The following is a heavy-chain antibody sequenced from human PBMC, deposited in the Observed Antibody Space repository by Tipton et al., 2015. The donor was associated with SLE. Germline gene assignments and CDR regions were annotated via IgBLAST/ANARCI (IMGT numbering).Heavy chain of an antibody. CDR3: ARAYSSSWYKVPDY. V-gene: IGHV4-59*11. D-gene: IGHD6-13*01. J-gene: IGHJ4*02. Sequence: LRLSCAVSGGSISSHYWSWIRQPPGKGLEWIGEINHSGSTNYNPSLKSRVTISVDTSKNQFSLKLSSVTAADTAVYYCARAYSSSWYKVPDYWGQGTLVTVSS. CDR1: GGSISSHY. CDR2: INHSGST.